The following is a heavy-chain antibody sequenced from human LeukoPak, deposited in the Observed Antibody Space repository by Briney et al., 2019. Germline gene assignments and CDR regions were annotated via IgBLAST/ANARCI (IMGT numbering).Heavy chain of an antibody. D-gene: IGHD2-15*01. V-gene: IGHV1-46*01. CDR3: ARDARRGFHCSGGSCPFGY. Sequence: ASVKVSCKASGYTFTSYYMHWVRQAPGQGLEWMGIINPSGGSTSYAQKFQGRVTMTRDMSTSTVYMELSSLRSEDTAVYYCARDARRGFHCSGGSCPFGYWGQGTLVTVSS. CDR2: INPSGGST. J-gene: IGHJ4*02. CDR1: GYTFTSYY.